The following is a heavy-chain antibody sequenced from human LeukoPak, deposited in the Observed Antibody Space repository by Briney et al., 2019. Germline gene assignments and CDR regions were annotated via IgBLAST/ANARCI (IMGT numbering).Heavy chain of an antibody. V-gene: IGHV3-30*18. CDR2: ISYDGSDK. CDR1: RFTFNYYA. J-gene: IGHJ4*02. Sequence: GGSLRLSCAASRFTFNYYAMHWVRQAPGKGLEWVAVISYDGSDKYYADSVKGRFTISRDDSKNTLYLQMNSLRAEDTAVYYCAKDLRGSGWYYFGYWGQGTLVTVSS. CDR3: AKDLRGSGWYYFGY. D-gene: IGHD6-19*01.